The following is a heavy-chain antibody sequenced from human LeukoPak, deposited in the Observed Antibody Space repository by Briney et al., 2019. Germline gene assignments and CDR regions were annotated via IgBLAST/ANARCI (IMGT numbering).Heavy chain of an antibody. CDR2: ISSSSSTI. Sequence: PGGSLRLSCAASGFTFSSYSMNGVRQAPGKGLEGVSYISSSSSTIYYADSVKGRFTISRDNAKNSLYLQMNSLRAEDTAVYYCARVAYSGSYSGYWGQGTLVTVSS. D-gene: IGHD1-26*01. CDR3: ARVAYSGSYSGY. CDR1: GFTFSSYS. J-gene: IGHJ4*02. V-gene: IGHV3-48*01.